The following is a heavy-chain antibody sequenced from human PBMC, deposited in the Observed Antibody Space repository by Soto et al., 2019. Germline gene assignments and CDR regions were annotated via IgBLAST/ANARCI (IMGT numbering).Heavy chain of an antibody. CDR2: IYYSGST. V-gene: IGHV4-59*01. CDR3: ARAETYYDFWSGYRYYYYGMDV. CDR1: GGSISSYY. D-gene: IGHD3-3*01. Sequence: SETLSLTCTVSGGSISSYYWSWIRQPPGKGLEWIGYIYYSGSTNYNPSLKSGGTISVDTSKNQFSLKRSSVTAADTAVYYCARAETYYDFWSGYRYYYYGMDVWGQGTTVTVSS. J-gene: IGHJ6*02.